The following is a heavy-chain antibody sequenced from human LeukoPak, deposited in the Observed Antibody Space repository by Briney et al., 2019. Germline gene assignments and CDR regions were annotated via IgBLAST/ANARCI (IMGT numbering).Heavy chain of an antibody. CDR3: AKDRRNSWTTDY. CDR2: ILSDGRNK. J-gene: IGHJ4*02. Sequence: PGTSLRLSCAASGFTFSSDAMHWVRQAPGKGLEWVAIILSDGRNKYYADSAKGRFTISRDNSKNTLYLQMNSLRAEDTALYYCAKDRRNSWTTDYWGQGTLVTVSS. V-gene: IGHV3-30*18. CDR1: GFTFSSDA. D-gene: IGHD6-13*01.